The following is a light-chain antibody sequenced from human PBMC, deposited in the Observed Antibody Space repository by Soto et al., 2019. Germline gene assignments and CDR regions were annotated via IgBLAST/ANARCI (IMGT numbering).Light chain of an antibody. Sequence: QSALTQPPSASGSPGQSVTISCTGTSSDVGAYNYVSWYQQHAGKAPKLVIYEVTKRPSGVPDRVSGSKSANTASLTVSGLQAEDEADYYCSSFASCNTWVFGGGTKVTVL. CDR1: SSDVGAYNY. CDR2: EVT. J-gene: IGLJ3*02. V-gene: IGLV2-8*01. CDR3: SSFASCNTWV.